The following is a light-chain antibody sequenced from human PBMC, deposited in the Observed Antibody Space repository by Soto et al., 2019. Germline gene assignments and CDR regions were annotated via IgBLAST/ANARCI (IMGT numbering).Light chain of an antibody. CDR3: QQYQSYPLT. V-gene: IGKV1-5*03. J-gene: IGKJ5*01. CDR1: QSISNL. CDR2: QAS. Sequence: DIQMTQSPSTLSASVGDRVTITCRASQSISNLLAWYQQKPGRAPTVLIYQASTLERGVPSRFSGSESGTEFSLTISSLQTDDFATYYCQQYQSYPLTFGQGTRLEIK.